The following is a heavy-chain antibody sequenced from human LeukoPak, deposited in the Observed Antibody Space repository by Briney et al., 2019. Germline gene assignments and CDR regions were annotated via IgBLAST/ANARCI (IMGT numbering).Heavy chain of an antibody. J-gene: IGHJ4*02. V-gene: IGHV3-9*01. CDR2: ISWNSGSI. D-gene: IGHD2-15*01. CDR3: AKDIRVAATDGLDY. Sequence: GRSLRLSSAASGFTFSSYNMNWVRQAPGKGLEWVSGISWNSGSIGYADSVKGRFTISRDNAKNSLYLQMNSLRAEDTALYYCAKDIRVAATDGLDYWGQGTLVTVSS. CDR1: GFTFSSYN.